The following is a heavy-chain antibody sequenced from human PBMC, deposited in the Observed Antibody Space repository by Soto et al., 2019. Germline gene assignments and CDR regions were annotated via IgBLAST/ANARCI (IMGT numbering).Heavy chain of an antibody. CDR2: IYYSGST. J-gene: IGHJ4*02. V-gene: IGHV4-31*03. CDR3: ARVKQLGDFDY. Sequence: SETLSLTCTVSGGSISSGGYYWSWIRQHPGKGLEWIGYIYYSGSTYYSPSLKSRVTISVDTSKNQFSQKLSSVTAADTAVYYCARVKQLGDFDYWGQGTLVTVSS. D-gene: IGHD3-3*02. CDR1: GGSISSGGYY.